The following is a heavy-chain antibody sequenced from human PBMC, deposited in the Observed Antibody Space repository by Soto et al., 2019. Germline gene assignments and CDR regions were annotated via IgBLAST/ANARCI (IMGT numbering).Heavy chain of an antibody. CDR3: ASSIFGVVIDY. Sequence: GGSLRLSCAASGFTFSSYAMHWVRQAPGKGLEWVAVISYDGSNKYYADSVKGRFTISRDNSKNTLYLQMNSLRAEDTAVYYCASSIFGVVIDYWGQGTLVTVSS. CDR2: ISYDGSNK. J-gene: IGHJ4*02. V-gene: IGHV3-30-3*01. CDR1: GFTFSSYA. D-gene: IGHD3-3*01.